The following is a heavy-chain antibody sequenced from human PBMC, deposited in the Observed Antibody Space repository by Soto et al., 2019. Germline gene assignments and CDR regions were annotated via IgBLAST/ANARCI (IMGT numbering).Heavy chain of an antibody. D-gene: IGHD2-2*01. V-gene: IGHV4-39*01. CDR3: AGSPPLGNGSTTKSLFDY. J-gene: IGHJ4*02. CDR1: GGSINSRSYF. Sequence: SETLSLTCSVSGGSINSRSYFWGWIRQPPGKGLEWIGTMYYNGDTYYNPSLKSRVTISLDTSKNQFSLKLSSVTAADTAVYYSAGSPPLGNGSTTKSLFDYWGQGALVTVSS. CDR2: MYYNGDT.